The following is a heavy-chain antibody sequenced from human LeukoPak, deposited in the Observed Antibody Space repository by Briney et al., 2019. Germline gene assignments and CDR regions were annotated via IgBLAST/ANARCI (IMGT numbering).Heavy chain of an antibody. CDR2: ISSYNGNT. V-gene: IGHV1-18*04. Sequence: GAAVKVSCKASGYTFTGYYMHWVRQAPVQGLEWMGWISSYNGNTNYAQKLQGRVTMTTDTSTSTAYMELRSLRSDDTAVYYCARWAQPYHYYYMDVWGKGTTVTISS. J-gene: IGHJ6*03. CDR1: GYTFTGYY. CDR3: ARWAQPYHYYYMDV.